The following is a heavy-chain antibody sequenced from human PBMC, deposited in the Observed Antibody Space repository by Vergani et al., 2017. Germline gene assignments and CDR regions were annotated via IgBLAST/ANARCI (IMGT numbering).Heavy chain of an antibody. J-gene: IGHJ4*02. V-gene: IGHV3-23*01. CDR1: GFPFSSYA. Sequence: EVQLLESGGGLVQPGGSLRLSCAASGFPFSSYAMSWVRQAPGKGLEWVSAISGSGGGTYYADSVKGRFTSSRDNSKNTLYLQMNSLKTEVKAVYYCTTDRGVRGARDYWGQGTLVTVSS. CDR3: TTDRGVRGARDY. D-gene: IGHD3-10*01. CDR2: ISGSGGGT.